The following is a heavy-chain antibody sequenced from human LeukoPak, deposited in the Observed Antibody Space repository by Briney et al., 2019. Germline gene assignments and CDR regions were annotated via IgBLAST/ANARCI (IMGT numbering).Heavy chain of an antibody. D-gene: IGHD3-3*01. Sequence: GASVKVSCKASGYTFTGYYMHWVRQAPGQGLEWMGWINPNSGGTNYARKFQGRVTMTRDTSISTAYMELSRLRSDDTAVYYCASGSTLEWFHFDIWGQGTMVTVSS. CDR1: GYTFTGYY. CDR2: INPNSGGT. J-gene: IGHJ3*02. CDR3: ASGSTLEWFHFDI. V-gene: IGHV1-2*02.